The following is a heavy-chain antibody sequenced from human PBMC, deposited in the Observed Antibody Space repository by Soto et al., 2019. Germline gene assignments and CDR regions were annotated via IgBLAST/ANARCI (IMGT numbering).Heavy chain of an antibody. CDR3: ARCRITLVGPTSPYGMDV. V-gene: IGHV4-31*03. CDR2: IDYSASA. CDR1: GGSISSGGYY. Sequence: QVQLQESGPGLVKPSQTLPLTCTVSGGSISSGGYYWSWIRQHPGKGLEWIGYIDYSASAYYNPSLKSRVTISIDTSKNQLSLKLSSVTAADTAVYYCARCRITLVGPTSPYGMDVWGQGTTVTVSS. J-gene: IGHJ6*02. D-gene: IGHD1-26*01.